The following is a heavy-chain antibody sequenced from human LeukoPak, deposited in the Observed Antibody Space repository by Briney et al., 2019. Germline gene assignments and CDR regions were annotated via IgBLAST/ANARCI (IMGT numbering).Heavy chain of an antibody. V-gene: IGHV3-11*04. Sequence: GGSLRLSCAASGFTFSDYYMSWIRQAPGKGLEWVSYISSSGSTIYYADSVKGRFTISRDNSKNTLYLQMNSLRAEDTAVYYCAKDAELLWFGSANAFDIWGQGTMVTVSS. CDR1: GFTFSDYY. CDR2: ISSSGSTI. J-gene: IGHJ3*02. CDR3: AKDAELLWFGSANAFDI. D-gene: IGHD3-10*01.